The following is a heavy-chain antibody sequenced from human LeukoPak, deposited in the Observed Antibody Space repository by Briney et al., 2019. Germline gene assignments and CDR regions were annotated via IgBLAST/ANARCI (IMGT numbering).Heavy chain of an antibody. CDR1: GGSIDNSNW. D-gene: IGHD4-17*01. CDR2: MYHSGST. V-gene: IGHV4-4*02. Sequence: SGTLSLTCAVSGGSIDNSNWWSWVRQAPGKGLEWIGEMYHSGSTNYNPSLKSRVTISVDTSNNQFSLKLSTVTAADTAVYYCARDTVTTMGTFDYWGQGTLVTVSS. J-gene: IGHJ4*02. CDR3: ARDTVTTMGTFDY.